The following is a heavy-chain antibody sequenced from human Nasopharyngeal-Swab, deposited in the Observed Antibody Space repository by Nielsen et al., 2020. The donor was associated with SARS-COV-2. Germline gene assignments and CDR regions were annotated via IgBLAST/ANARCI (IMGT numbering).Heavy chain of an antibody. CDR3: ARVVTIFGVVPLYYYGMDV. D-gene: IGHD3-3*01. J-gene: IGHJ6*02. Sequence: LRLSCAVYGGSFSGYYWSWIRQPPGKGLEWIGEINHSGSTNYNPSLKSRVTISVDTSKNQFSLKLSSVTAADTAVYYCARVVTIFGVVPLYYYGMDVWGQGTTVTVSS. CDR1: GGSFSGYY. V-gene: IGHV4-34*01. CDR2: INHSGST.